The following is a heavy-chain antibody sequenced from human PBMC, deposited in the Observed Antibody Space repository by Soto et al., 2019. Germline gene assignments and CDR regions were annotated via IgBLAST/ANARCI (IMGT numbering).Heavy chain of an antibody. CDR2: MNPNSGNT. V-gene: IGHV1-8*01. J-gene: IGHJ4*02. D-gene: IGHD6-6*01. Sequence: GASVKASCKASGYTFTSYDINWVRQATGQGLEWMGWMNPNSGNTGYAQKFQGRVTMTRNTSISTAYMELSSLRSEDTAVYYCAGPYSSSSGLGYWGQGTLVTVSS. CDR1: GYTFTSYD. CDR3: AGPYSSSSGLGY.